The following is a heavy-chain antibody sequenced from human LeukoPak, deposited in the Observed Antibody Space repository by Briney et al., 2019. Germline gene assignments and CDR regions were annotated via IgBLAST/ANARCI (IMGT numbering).Heavy chain of an antibody. V-gene: IGHV5-51*01. Sequence: GESLKISCKGSGYSFTSYWIGWVRQMPGKSLEWMGIIYPGDSDTRYSPSFQGQVTISADKSISTAYLQWSSLKASDTAMYYCARGYCSSTSCYRVPSHNWFDPWGQGTLVTVSS. CDR3: ARGYCSSTSCYRVPSHNWFDP. D-gene: IGHD2-2*01. CDR1: GYSFTSYW. CDR2: IYPGDSDT. J-gene: IGHJ5*02.